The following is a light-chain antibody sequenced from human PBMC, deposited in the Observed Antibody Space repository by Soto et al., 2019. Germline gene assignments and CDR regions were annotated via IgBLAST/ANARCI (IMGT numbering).Light chain of an antibody. CDR1: QSVGSD. J-gene: IGKJ5*01. Sequence: EIVMTQSPATLSVSPCERATLSCRASQSVGSDLAWYHQKPGQAPRLVIYGASNRATGIPARFSGSGSGTDFTLTISSLEPEDFAVYYCQQRSNWPITFGQGTRLEIK. CDR2: GAS. V-gene: IGKV3-11*01. CDR3: QQRSNWPIT.